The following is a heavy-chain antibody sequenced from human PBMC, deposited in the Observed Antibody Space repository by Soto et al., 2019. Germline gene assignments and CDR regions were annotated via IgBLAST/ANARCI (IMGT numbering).Heavy chain of an antibody. CDR2: IYYSGST. D-gene: IGHD6-13*01. CDR1: GGSISSYY. V-gene: IGHV4-39*01. J-gene: IGHJ6*02. CDR3: ASQQLVHYYYGMDV. Sequence: SATLSLTCNVSGGSISSYYWSWIRQPPGKGLEWIGSIYYSGSTYYNPSLKSRVTISVDTSKNQFSLKLSSVTAADTAVYYCASQQLVHYYYGMDVWGQGTTVTVSS.